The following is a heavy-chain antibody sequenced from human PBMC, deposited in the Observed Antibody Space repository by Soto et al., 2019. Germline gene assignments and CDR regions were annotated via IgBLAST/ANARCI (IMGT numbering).Heavy chain of an antibody. D-gene: IGHD2-2*01. V-gene: IGHV3-23*01. J-gene: IGHJ6*02. CDR3: AKDSQSVSVSAARVYGMDV. Sequence: EVQLLESGGGLVQPGGSLRLSCAGSGFTFSSYAMTWVRQAPGKGLEWVSTLSDSGGHTYYADSVKGRFTISRDNPKNTLYLQINSLRAEDTAVYYCAKDSQSVSVSAARVYGMDVWGQGTTVTVSS. CDR1: GFTFSSYA. CDR2: LSDSGGHT.